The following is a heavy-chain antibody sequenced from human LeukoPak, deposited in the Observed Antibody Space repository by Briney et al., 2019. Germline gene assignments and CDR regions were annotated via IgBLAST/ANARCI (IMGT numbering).Heavy chain of an antibody. Sequence: SSVKVSCKSSGGTFSSYAISWVRQAPGQGLEWMGRIIPIFGIANYAQKFQGRVTITADKSTSTAYMELSSLRSEDTAVYYCARDNWNYGGWFDPWGQGTLVTVSS. V-gene: IGHV1-69*04. CDR2: IIPIFGIA. D-gene: IGHD1-7*01. CDR3: ARDNWNYGGWFDP. CDR1: GGTFSSYA. J-gene: IGHJ5*02.